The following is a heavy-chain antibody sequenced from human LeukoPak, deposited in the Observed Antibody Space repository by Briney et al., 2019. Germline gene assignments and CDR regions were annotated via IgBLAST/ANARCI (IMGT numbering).Heavy chain of an antibody. CDR3: ARVQGGGYRTADY. V-gene: IGHV3-30*03. CDR1: GFTFKSYG. CDR2: ISYDGRNK. J-gene: IGHJ4*02. Sequence: GGSLRLSCAASGFTFKSYGMHWVRQAPGKGLAWVAVISYDGRNKDYADSVRGRFTISRDNSKNTLFLQMNSLRGEDTAMYYCARVQGGGYRTADYWGQGTLVTVSS. D-gene: IGHD6-19*01.